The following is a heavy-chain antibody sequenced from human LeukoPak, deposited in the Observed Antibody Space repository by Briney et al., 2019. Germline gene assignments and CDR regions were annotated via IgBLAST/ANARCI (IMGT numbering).Heavy chain of an antibody. J-gene: IGHJ4*02. CDR2: IIPIFGTA. V-gene: IGHV1-69*13. D-gene: IGHD2-15*01. CDR1: GGTFSSYA. Sequence: SVKVSCEASGGTFSSYAISWVRQAPGQGLEWMGGIIPIFGTANYVQKFQGRVTITADESTSTAYMELSSLRSEDTAVYYCARDMRGPYWYYFDYWGQGTLVTVSS. CDR3: ARDMRGPYWYYFDY.